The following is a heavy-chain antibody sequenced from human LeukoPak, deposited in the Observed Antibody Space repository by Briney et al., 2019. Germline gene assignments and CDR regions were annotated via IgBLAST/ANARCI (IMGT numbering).Heavy chain of an antibody. CDR3: ARSNNSIWHN. Sequence: GGSLRLSCATSGFTFSSNWMSWVRHAPGRGLDWVANIKPDGSAEYYAASVKGRFTVSRDNAKNSLYLQMNSLRVEDTAVYYFARSNNSIWHNWAQETLVTLSS. J-gene: IGHJ4*02. CDR2: IKPDGSAE. D-gene: IGHD3-3*02. CDR1: GFTFSSNW. V-gene: IGHV3-7*01.